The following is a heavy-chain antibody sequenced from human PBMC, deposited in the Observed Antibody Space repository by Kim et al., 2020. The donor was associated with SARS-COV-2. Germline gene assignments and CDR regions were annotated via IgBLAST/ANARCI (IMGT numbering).Heavy chain of an antibody. Sequence: GSTSYAQKFQGRVTMTRDTSTSTVYMELSSLRSEDTAVYYCARGAAAGYNWGQGTLVTVSS. CDR2: GST. J-gene: IGHJ4*02. CDR3: ARGAAAGYN. V-gene: IGHV1-46*01. D-gene: IGHD6-13*01.